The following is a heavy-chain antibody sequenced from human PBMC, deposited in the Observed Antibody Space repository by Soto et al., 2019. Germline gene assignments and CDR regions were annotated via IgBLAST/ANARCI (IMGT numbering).Heavy chain of an antibody. V-gene: IGHV4-31*03. J-gene: IGHJ5*02. D-gene: IGHD6-13*01. CDR2: IHYSGST. CDR3: ARAWTATAGWANWFDR. Sequence: QVQLQESGLGLVEPSQTLSLTCTVSGGSISGEGYYWSWIRQYSGRGLEWIGYIHYSGSTYSNPSLKSRVTISVDTSKTQFFLKLTSVTAADTAVYYCARAWTATAGWANWFDRWGQGTLVTVSS. CDR1: GGSISGEGYY.